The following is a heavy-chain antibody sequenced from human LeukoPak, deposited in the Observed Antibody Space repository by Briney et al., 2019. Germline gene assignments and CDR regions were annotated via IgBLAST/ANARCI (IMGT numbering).Heavy chain of an antibody. Sequence: GGSLRLSCAASGFTFSSYAMSWVRQAPGKGLEWVSAISGSGGSTYYADSVKGRFTISRDNSKNTLYLQMNSLRAEDTAVYYCAKIFPNCVWGSYRHFDIWGQGTMVTVSS. J-gene: IGHJ3*02. CDR3: AKIFPNCVWGSYRHFDI. V-gene: IGHV3-23*01. D-gene: IGHD3-16*02. CDR2: ISGSGGST. CDR1: GFTFSSYA.